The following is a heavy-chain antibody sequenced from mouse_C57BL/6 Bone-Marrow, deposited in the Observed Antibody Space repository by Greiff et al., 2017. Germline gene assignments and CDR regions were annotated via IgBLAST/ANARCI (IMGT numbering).Heavy chain of an antibody. CDR3: ARTRIFPIYYYSY. Sequence: EVQVVESGGGLVKPGGSLKLSCAASGFTFSSYTMSWVRQTPEKRLEWVATISGGGGNTYYPDSVKGRFTISRDNAKNTLYLQMSSLRSEDTALYYCARTRIFPIYYYSYWGQGTTLTVSS. CDR2: ISGGGGNT. D-gene: IGHD1-1*01. V-gene: IGHV5-9*01. J-gene: IGHJ2*01. CDR1: GFTFSSYT.